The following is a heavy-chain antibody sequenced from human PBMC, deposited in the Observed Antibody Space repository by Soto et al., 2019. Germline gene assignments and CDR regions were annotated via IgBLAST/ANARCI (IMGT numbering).Heavy chain of an antibody. CDR2: IYYSGST. D-gene: IGHD6-13*01. CDR1: GGSISSYY. J-gene: IGHJ5*02. Sequence: SETLSLTCTVSGGSISSYYWSWIRQPPGKGLEWIGYIYYSGSTNYNPSLKSRVTISVDTSKNQFSLKLSSVTAADTAVYYCARLIGSSLDIADFDPWGQGTLVTVSS. V-gene: IGHV4-59*08. CDR3: ARLIGSSLDIADFDP.